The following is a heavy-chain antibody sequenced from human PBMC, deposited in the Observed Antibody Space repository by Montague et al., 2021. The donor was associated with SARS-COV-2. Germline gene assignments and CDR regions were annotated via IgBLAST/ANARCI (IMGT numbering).Heavy chain of an antibody. J-gene: IGHJ6*02. Sequence: SETLSLTCTVSGGSISSSSYYWGWHRQPPGKGLDWIGSIYYSGSNYYNLSLKSRVTISVDASKFQFSLRLSSVTAADTAVYDCARVGRQQLVRLSGMEVWGQGTTVTVSS. D-gene: IGHD6-13*01. V-gene: IGHV4-39*07. CDR3: ARVGRQQLVRLSGMEV. CDR1: GGSISSSSYY. CDR2: IYYSGSN.